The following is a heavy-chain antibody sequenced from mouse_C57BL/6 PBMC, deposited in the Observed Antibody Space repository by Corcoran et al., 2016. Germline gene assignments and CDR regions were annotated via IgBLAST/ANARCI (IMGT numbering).Heavy chain of an antibody. D-gene: IGHD1-1*01. J-gene: IGHJ2*01. CDR2: IYPGSGNT. CDR1: GYTFTDYY. Sequence: QVQLKQSGAELVRPGASVKLSWKASGYTFTDYYINWVKQRPGQGLEWIARIYPGSGNTYYNEKFKGKATLTAEKSSSTAYMQLSSLTSEDSAVYFCARGDTTVVADYWGQGTTLTVSS. V-gene: IGHV1-76*01. CDR3: ARGDTTVVADY.